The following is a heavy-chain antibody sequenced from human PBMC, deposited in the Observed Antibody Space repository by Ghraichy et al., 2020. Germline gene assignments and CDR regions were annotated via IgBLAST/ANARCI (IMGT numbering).Heavy chain of an antibody. V-gene: IGHV3-23*01. CDR2: ISGSGSTT. CDR1: GFTFSSYA. CDR3: AKASQATVVTPGRGFEH. J-gene: IGHJ4*02. Sequence: GGSLRLSCAASGFTFSSYALSWVRQAPGKGLEWVSAISGSGSTTYYTDSVKGRFTISRDNSKNALYMQMNSLRAEDTAVYFCAKASQATVVTPGRGFEHWGQGTLVTVSS. D-gene: IGHD4-23*01.